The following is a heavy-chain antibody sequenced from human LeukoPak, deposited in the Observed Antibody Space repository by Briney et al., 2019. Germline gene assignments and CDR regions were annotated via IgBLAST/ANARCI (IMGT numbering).Heavy chain of an antibody. Sequence: GGSLRLSCAASGFTFSDYTMNWVRLAPGKGLEWVSSISGSSNYIYYADSVKGRFTISRGNTKNSLYLQMNSLRVEDTAVYYCARDESGDNDAFDVWGQGTMVTVSS. J-gene: IGHJ3*01. CDR3: ARDESGDNDAFDV. V-gene: IGHV3-21*06. CDR1: GFTFSDYT. D-gene: IGHD2-21*01. CDR2: ISGSSNYI.